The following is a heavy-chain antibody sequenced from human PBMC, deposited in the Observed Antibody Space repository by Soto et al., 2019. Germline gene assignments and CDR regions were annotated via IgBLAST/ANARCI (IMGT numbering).Heavy chain of an antibody. J-gene: IGHJ5*02. CDR3: ARGLDPRPSPKAAPRFDP. Sequence: SETLSLTCAVYGGSFSDYYWSWIRQPPGKGLEWIGEINHSGSTNYNPSLKSRVTISVDTSKNQFSLKVSSVTAADTAVYYCARGLDPRPSPKAAPRFDPWGQGTLVTVSS. D-gene: IGHD6-13*01. CDR2: INHSGST. V-gene: IGHV4-34*01. CDR1: GGSFSDYY.